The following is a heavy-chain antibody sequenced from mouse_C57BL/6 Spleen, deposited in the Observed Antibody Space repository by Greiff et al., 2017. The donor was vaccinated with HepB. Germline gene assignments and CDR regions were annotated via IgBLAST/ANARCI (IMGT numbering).Heavy chain of an antibody. CDR2: ISSGSSTI. CDR3: ARGGYYYGSSRGYAMDY. CDR1: GFTFSDYG. D-gene: IGHD1-1*01. V-gene: IGHV5-17*01. Sequence: EVQLQESGGGLVKPGGSLKLSCAASGFTFSDYGMHWVRQAPEKGLEWVAYISSGSSTIYYADTVKGRFTISRDNAKNTLFLQMTSLRSEDTAMYYCARGGYYYGSSRGYAMDYWGQGTSVTVSS. J-gene: IGHJ4*01.